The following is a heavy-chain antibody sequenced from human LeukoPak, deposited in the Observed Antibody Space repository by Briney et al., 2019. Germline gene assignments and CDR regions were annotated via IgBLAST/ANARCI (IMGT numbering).Heavy chain of an antibody. J-gene: IGHJ4*02. CDR3: AKDDEGVLVS. D-gene: IGHD3-3*01. Sequence: ASVKVSCKASGGTFSSYAISWVRQAPGQGLELMGFINPNSDDTNYAQKFQGRVTMTRDTSITTAYMELSDLRFDDTAVYYCAKDDEGVLVSWGQGTLVTVSS. V-gene: IGHV1-2*02. CDR2: INPNSDDT. CDR1: GGTFSSYA.